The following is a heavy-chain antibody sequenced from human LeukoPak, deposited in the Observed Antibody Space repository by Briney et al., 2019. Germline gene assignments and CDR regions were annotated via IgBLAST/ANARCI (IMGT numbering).Heavy chain of an antibody. CDR1: GFTFSSCG. D-gene: IGHD6-19*01. CDR3: AKAGIAVAGYFDY. J-gene: IGHJ4*02. CDR2: ISYDGSNK. V-gene: IGHV3-30*18. Sequence: GGSLRLSCAASGFTFSSCGMHWVRQAPGKGLEWVAAISYDGSNKNYADSAKGRFTISRDNSKNTLYLQMNSLRAEDTAVYYCAKAGIAVAGYFDYWGQGTLVTVSS.